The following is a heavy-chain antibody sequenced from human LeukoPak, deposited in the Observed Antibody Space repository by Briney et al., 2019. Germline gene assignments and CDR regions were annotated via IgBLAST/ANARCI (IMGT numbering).Heavy chain of an antibody. J-gene: IGHJ4*02. Sequence: GGSLRLSCVASGFTFSNYGMNWVRQAPGKGLEWVSGIVASSVTTYYADSVKGRFTISRDNSKNTLYLHMNALRVEDTAVYYCARWRHSGSYTYYFDYWGQGTPVTVSS. CDR1: GFTFSNYG. CDR3: ARWRHSGSYTYYFDY. V-gene: IGHV3-23*01. CDR2: IVASSVTT. D-gene: IGHD3-10*01.